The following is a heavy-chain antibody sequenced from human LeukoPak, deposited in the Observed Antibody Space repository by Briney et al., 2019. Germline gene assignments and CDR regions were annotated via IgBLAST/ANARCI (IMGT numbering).Heavy chain of an antibody. CDR2: INTSGGST. V-gene: IGHV3-23*01. CDR1: GFTFSSYG. Sequence: GGTLRLSCAASGFTFSSYGMSWVRQAPGKGLEWVSAINTSGGSTYYADSVKGRFTISRDYSKNTLYLQMNSLRTEETAVYYCAKGPAMVRGTFDPWGQGTLVTVSS. J-gene: IGHJ5*02. D-gene: IGHD3-10*01. CDR3: AKGPAMVRGTFDP.